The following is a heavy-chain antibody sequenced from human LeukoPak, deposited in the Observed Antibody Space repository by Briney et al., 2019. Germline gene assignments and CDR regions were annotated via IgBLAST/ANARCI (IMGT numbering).Heavy chain of an antibody. V-gene: IGHV3-7*03. D-gene: IGHD3-22*01. CDR1: GFTFSSYW. CDR2: IKQDGSEK. J-gene: IGHJ4*02. CDR3: ARVTYDSSGYYYLNY. Sequence: GGSLRLSCAASGFTFSSYWMSWVRQAPGKGLEWVANIKQDGSEKYYVDSVKGRFTISRDNAKNSLYLQMNSLRAEDTAVYYCARVTYDSSGYYYLNYWGQGTLVTVSS.